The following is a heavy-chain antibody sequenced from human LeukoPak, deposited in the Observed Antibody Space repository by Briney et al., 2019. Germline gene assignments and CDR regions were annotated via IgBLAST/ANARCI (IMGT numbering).Heavy chain of an antibody. V-gene: IGHV3-30-3*01. CDR1: GFTFSNYA. J-gene: IGHJ4*02. CDR3: VKDRTGTYTLDY. CDR2: ISDDGSRQ. D-gene: IGHD3-10*01. Sequence: GRSLRLSCAATGFTFSNYAIHWGRQAPGKGLEWVAFISDDGSRQHYADSVKGRFTISRDNSKNTLNLQMNSLRAEDTAVHYCVKDRTGTYTLDYWGQGTLVTVSS.